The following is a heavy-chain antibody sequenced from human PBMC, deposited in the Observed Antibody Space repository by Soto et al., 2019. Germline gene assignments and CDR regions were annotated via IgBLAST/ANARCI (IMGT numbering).Heavy chain of an antibody. CDR2: ISYDGSNK. D-gene: IGHD5-18*01. V-gene: IGHV3-30-3*01. CDR3: ARDYRRYSYGSRYYYYGMDV. J-gene: IGHJ6*02. Sequence: PVGSLRLSCAASGFTFSSYAMHWVRQAPGKGLEWVAVISYDGSNKYYADSVKGRFTISRDNSKNTLYLQMNSLRAEDTAVYYCARDYRRYSYGSRYYYYGMDVWGQGTTVTVSS. CDR1: GFTFSSYA.